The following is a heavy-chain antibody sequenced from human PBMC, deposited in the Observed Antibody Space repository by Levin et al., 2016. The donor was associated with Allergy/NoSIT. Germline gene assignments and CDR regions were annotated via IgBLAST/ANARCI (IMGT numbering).Heavy chain of an antibody. D-gene: IGHD4-17*01. CDR3: ARRGICYGDSRGCWFDP. V-gene: IGHV4-59*08. Sequence: SETLSLTCTVSRDSITNYYWGWIRQPPGKGPEWIGYISYSGNTNYNPSLKSRVTISVDTSKNHFSLKLRSVTAADSAMYYCARRGICYGDSRGCWFDPWGQGTLVTVSS. CDR2: ISYSGNT. J-gene: IGHJ5*02. CDR1: RDSITNYY.